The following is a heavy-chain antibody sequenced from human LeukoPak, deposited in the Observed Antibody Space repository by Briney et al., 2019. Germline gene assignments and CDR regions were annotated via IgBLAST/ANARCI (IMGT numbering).Heavy chain of an antibody. V-gene: IGHV3-13*01. CDR1: GFTFSSYD. CDR2: IGTASDT. D-gene: IGHD4-17*01. Sequence: GGSLRLSCAAPGFTFSSYDMHWVRQPTGRGLEWVSAIGTASDTYYPGSVKGRFTISRDNAKHSLYLQINSLRADDTAVYYCARGDYGDYYFDYWGQGTLVTVSS. J-gene: IGHJ4*02. CDR3: ARGDYGDYYFDY.